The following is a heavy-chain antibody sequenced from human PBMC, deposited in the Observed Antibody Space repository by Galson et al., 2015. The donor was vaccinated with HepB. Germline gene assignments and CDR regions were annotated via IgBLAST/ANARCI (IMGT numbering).Heavy chain of an antibody. Sequence: SLRLSCAASGFTFSAYALNWVRQAPGKGLDWVAFISYDGSNQYYADSVKGRFTISRDTPKNTVYLQMNNLRAEDTAVYYCARGKPPYSGSGSLFFDYWGQGTLVTVSS. J-gene: IGHJ4*02. CDR2: ISYDGSNQ. CDR1: GFTFSAYA. CDR3: ARGKPPYSGSGSLFFDY. D-gene: IGHD3-10*01. V-gene: IGHV3-30*14.